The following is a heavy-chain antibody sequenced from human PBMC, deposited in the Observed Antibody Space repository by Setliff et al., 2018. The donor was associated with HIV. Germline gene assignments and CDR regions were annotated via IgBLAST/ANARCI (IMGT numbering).Heavy chain of an antibody. CDR1: GFIFSSYG. J-gene: IGHJ6*03. D-gene: IGHD1-26*01. CDR3: AKDLEVLLDYYYMDV. CDR2: IRYDGSHK. V-gene: IGHV3-30*02. Sequence: PGGSLRLSCAASGFIFSSYGMHWVRQAPGKGMEWVAFIRYDGSHKYYADSVKGRCTISRDNSKNTLYLQMNNLRAEDTAVYYCAKDLEVLLDYYYMDVWGKGTTVTVSS.